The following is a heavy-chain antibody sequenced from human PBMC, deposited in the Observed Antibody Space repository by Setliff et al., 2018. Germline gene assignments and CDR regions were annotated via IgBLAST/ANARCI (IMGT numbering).Heavy chain of an antibody. CDR2: IYTGGST. CDR3: ARGNYGSGSPVYVWFDP. Sequence: HPGGSLSLSCAASGFTVSSSYMTWVRQAPGKGLEWVSVIYTGGSTYYADSMKDRFTISRDTSKNTLYLQMNSLRTEDTAVYYCARGNYGSGSPVYVWFDPWGQGTLVTVSS. J-gene: IGHJ5*02. D-gene: IGHD3-10*01. CDR1: GFTVSSSY. V-gene: IGHV3-66*02.